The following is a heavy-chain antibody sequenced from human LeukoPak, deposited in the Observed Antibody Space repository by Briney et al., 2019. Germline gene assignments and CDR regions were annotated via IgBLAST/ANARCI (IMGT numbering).Heavy chain of an antibody. V-gene: IGHV3-15*01. Sequence: GGSLRLSCEASGFNFRNVWMSWVRQAPGKGLERVGLIKSKTNGGTTDYAAPVKGRFTISRDDSKNMLYLQINSLKTEDTAVYYCTTLRGFDYWGQGTLVTVSS. CDR2: IKSKTNGGTT. CDR3: TTLRGFDY. J-gene: IGHJ4*02. D-gene: IGHD3-10*01. CDR1: GFNFRNVW.